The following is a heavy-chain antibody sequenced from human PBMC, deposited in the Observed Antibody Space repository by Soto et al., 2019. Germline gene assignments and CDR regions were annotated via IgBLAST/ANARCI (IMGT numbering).Heavy chain of an antibody. CDR1: GGSISSSSYY. V-gene: IGHV4-39*01. CDR2: IYYSGST. J-gene: IGHJ5*02. Sequence: SETLSLTCTVSGGSISSSSYYWGWIRQPPGKGLEWIGSIYYSGSTYYNPSLKSRVTISVDTSKNQFSLKLSSVTAADTAVYYCASPQCSGGSCYDNWFDPWGQGTLVTVSS. CDR3: ASPQCSGGSCYDNWFDP. D-gene: IGHD2-15*01.